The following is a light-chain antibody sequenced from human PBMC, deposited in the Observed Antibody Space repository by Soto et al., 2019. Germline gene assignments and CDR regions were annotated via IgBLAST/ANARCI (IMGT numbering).Light chain of an antibody. J-gene: IGKJ3*01. CDR1: QNINNW. V-gene: IGKV1-5*01. CDR3: QQYDGN. Sequence: DLPLTQSPSTLSASVGDRVTLTCRASQNINNWLAWYQQKPGKAPKVLIYDASSLESGVPSRFSGSGSGIEFTLTISSLQPDDFATYYCQQYDGNFGPGTKVDIK. CDR2: DAS.